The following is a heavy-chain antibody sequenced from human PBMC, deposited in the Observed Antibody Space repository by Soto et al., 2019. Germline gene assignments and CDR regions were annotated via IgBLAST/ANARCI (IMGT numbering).Heavy chain of an antibody. Sequence: QVQLQESGPGLVKPSQTLSLTCTVSGGSISSGGYYWSWIRQHPGKGLEWIGYIYYSGSTYYNPSLKSRVTISVDPSKNQFSLKLSSVTAADTAVYYCARSTSWFGESTSYYYYYMDVWGKGTTVTVSS. J-gene: IGHJ6*03. CDR2: IYYSGST. V-gene: IGHV4-31*03. CDR1: GGSISSGGYY. CDR3: ARSTSWFGESTSYYYYYMDV. D-gene: IGHD3-10*01.